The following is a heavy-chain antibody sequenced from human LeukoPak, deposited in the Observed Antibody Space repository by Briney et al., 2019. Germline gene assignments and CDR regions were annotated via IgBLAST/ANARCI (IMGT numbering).Heavy chain of an antibody. D-gene: IGHD2-21*02. J-gene: IGHJ4*02. CDR1: GYTFTNYH. V-gene: IGHV1-8*03. CDR3: ARTTSMTASGYDY. CDR2: INPDTGDK. Sequence: ASVKVSCKASGYTFTNYHINWVRQAPGQGLEWMTWINPDTGDKGYARKFQDRVTITTDTSISTAYMELSSLSSEDTAVYFCARTTSMTASGYDYWGQGTLVTASS.